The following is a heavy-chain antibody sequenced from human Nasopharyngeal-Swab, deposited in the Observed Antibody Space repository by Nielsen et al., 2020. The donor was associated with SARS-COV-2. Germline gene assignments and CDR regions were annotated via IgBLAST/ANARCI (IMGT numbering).Heavy chain of an antibody. D-gene: IGHD3-3*01. J-gene: IGHJ6*02. Sequence: GESLKISCKGSGYSFTSYWISWVRQMPGKGLEWMGRIDPSDSYTNYSPSFQGHVTISADKSISTAYLQWSSLKASDTAMYYCASPYYDFWSGPGAYYYGMGVWGQGTTVTVSS. CDR1: GYSFTSYW. CDR3: ASPYYDFWSGPGAYYYGMGV. CDR2: IDPSDSYT. V-gene: IGHV5-10-1*01.